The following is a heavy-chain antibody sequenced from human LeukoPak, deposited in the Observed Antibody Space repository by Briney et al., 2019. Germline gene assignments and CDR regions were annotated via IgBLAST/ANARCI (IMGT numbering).Heavy chain of an antibody. CDR2: INPNSGDT. CDR3: ARGGVAYYYYGMDV. J-gene: IGHJ6*02. V-gene: IGHV1-2*02. CDR1: GYTFTGYY. Sequence: GASVKVSCKASGYTFTGYYMHWVRQAPGQGLEWMGWINPNSGDTNYAQKFQGRVTMTRDTSISTAYMELSRLRSDDTAVYYCARGGVAYYYYGMDVWGQGTTVTVSS. D-gene: IGHD3-3*01.